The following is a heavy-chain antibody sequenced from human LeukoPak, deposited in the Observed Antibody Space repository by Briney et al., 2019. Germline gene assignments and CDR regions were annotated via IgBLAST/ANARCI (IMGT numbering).Heavy chain of an antibody. J-gene: IGHJ4*02. CDR1: GYTFPSYG. Sequence: ASVKVSCKASGYTFPSYGISWVRQAPGQGLEWMGWINTYNANTNYAQKLQGGVTMTTDTSTSTAYMELRSLRSDDTAVYYCARNSHGYSSGWLQFNFDYWGQGTLVTVSS. CDR3: ARNSHGYSSGWLQFNFDY. D-gene: IGHD6-19*01. CDR2: INTYNANT. V-gene: IGHV1-18*01.